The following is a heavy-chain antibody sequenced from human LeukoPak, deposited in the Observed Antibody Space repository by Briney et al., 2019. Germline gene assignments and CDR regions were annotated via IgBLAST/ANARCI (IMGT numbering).Heavy chain of an antibody. D-gene: IGHD3-3*01. V-gene: IGHV1-2*02. Sequence: ASAKVSCKASGYTFTGYYMHWVRQAPGQGLEWMGWINPNSGGTNYAQKFQGRVSMTRDTSISTAYLELSRLRSDDTAVYYCARDLTIVGGVSDPRIRGHWGQGTLVTVSS. J-gene: IGHJ4*02. CDR2: INPNSGGT. CDR3: ARDLTIVGGVSDPRIRGH. CDR1: GYTFTGYY.